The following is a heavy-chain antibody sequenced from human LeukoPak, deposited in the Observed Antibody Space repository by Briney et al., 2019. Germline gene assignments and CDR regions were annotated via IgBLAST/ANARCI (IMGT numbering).Heavy chain of an antibody. D-gene: IGHD3-10*01. Sequence: KPSETLSLTCTVSGYSISSGYYWGWIRQPPGKGLEWIGSIYHSGSTYYNPSLKIRVTISVDTTKNQFSLKLSSVTAADTAVYYCARDLSGGGDWFDPWGQGTLVTVSS. CDR2: IYHSGST. CDR1: GYSISSGYY. CDR3: ARDLSGGGDWFDP. V-gene: IGHV4-38-2*02. J-gene: IGHJ5*02.